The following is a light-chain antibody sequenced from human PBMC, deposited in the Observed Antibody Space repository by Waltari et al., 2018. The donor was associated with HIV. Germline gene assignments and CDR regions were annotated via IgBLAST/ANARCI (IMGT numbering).Light chain of an antibody. CDR1: TSNIGRNT. CDR3: GAWGDSLSGPYV. CDR2: ENN. J-gene: IGLJ1*01. Sequence: QSVLTHPPSASGTPGQRVTIPCSGSTSNIGRNTVNWHQQPPGTAPKLLIYENNQRPSGVPDRFSASKSGTAASLAISGLQSEDEAVYYCGAWGDSLSGPYVFGTGTKVTVL. V-gene: IGLV1-44*01.